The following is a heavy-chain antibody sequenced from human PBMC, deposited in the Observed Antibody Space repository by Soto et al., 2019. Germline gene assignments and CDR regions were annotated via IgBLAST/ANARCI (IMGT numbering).Heavy chain of an antibody. CDR3: AGVKDSRSLLGWFDP. CDR1: GYSFTSYW. D-gene: IGHD6-13*01. J-gene: IGHJ5*02. CDR2: IYPGDSDT. Sequence: EVQLVQSGAEVKKPGESLKISCKGSGYSFTSYWIGWVRQMPGKGLEWMGIIYPGDSDTRYSPSFQGQVTISADKSISTAYRQWSSLKASETAMDYCAGVKDSRSLLGWFDPWGQGTLVTVSS. V-gene: IGHV5-51*03.